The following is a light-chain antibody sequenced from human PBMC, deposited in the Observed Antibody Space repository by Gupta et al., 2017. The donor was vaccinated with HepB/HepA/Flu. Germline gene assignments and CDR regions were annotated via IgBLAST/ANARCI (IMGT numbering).Light chain of an antibody. CDR2: NDY. Sequence: QPVLTQPPSASGTPGQRVPISCSGSSSNVGRDNVYWYQQLPGTAPKLLIYNDYQRPSGVPDRFSGSKSGTSASLAISGLRSEDEADYYCAAWDNSLSAYVFGTGTWVTVL. J-gene: IGLJ1*01. CDR1: SSNVGRDN. V-gene: IGLV1-47*02. CDR3: AAWDNSLSAYV.